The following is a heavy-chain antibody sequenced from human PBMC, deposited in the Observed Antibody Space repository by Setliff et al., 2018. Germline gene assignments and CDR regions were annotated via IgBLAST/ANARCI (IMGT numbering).Heavy chain of an antibody. V-gene: IGHV4-34*01. CDR1: SGSFSGYY. D-gene: IGHD6-6*01. J-gene: IGHJ4*02. Sequence: SETLSLTCAVYSGSFSGYYWSWIRQPPGKGLEWIGEINHSGSTTYNPSLKSRVTMSIDTSKDQFSLKVISMTAADTAVYYCARGRNIAARLLDSWGQGTLVTVSS. CDR3: ARGRNIAARLLDS. CDR2: INHSGST.